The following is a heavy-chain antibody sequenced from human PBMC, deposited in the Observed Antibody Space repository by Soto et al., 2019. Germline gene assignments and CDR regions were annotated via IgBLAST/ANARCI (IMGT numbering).Heavy chain of an antibody. D-gene: IGHD5-18*01. CDR3: ARDGAAMVTSRSYFDY. CDR1: GFTCSSYG. V-gene: IGHV3-33*08. CDR2: IWYDGSNK. Sequence: GGSLRLSCAASGFTCSSYGMNWVRQAPGKGLEWVAVIWYDGSNKYYADSVKGRFTISRDNSKNTLYLQMNSLRAEDTAVYYCARDGAAMVTSRSYFDYWGQGTLVTVSS. J-gene: IGHJ4*02.